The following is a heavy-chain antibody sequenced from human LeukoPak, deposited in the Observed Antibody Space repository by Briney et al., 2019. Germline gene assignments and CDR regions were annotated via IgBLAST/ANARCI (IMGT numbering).Heavy chain of an antibody. D-gene: IGHD5-18*01. Sequence: SETLSLTCTVSDGSISNRNYHWGWIRQPPGKGLEWIGSICSSGSTNYNPSLKSRVTISVDKSKNQFSLKLSSVTAADTAVYYCARVLQQLWPHSPFDYWGQGTLVTVSS. CDR3: ARVLQQLWPHSPFDY. V-gene: IGHV4-39*07. CDR1: DGSISNRNYH. J-gene: IGHJ4*02. CDR2: ICSSGST.